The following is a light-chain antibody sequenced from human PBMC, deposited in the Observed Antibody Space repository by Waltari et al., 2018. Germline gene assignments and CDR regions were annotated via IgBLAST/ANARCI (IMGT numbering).Light chain of an antibody. J-gene: IGLJ1*01. CDR2: SNN. V-gene: IGLV1-44*01. CDR3: AAWDDSLDGYV. CDR1: SSNIGGNP. Sequence: QSVLTQPPSASGTPGQRVTISCSGSSSNIGGNPVNWYQQFPGRAPKLLIYSNNQRPAGVPARVSGSKSGTSASLAISGLQSEDEADFYCAAWDDSLDGYVFGTGTKVTVL.